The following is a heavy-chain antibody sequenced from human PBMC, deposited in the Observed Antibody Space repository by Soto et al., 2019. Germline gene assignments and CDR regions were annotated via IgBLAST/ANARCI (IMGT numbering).Heavy chain of an antibody. D-gene: IGHD3-22*01. CDR2: ISGSSSYI. Sequence: GSLRLSCAASGFTFSTYTMNWVRQAPGKGLEWVSFISGSSSYIYYADSVKGRFTISRDDAKKSLYLQMNSLRAEDTAVYYCARADSIGYYPGFLDYWGQGTQVTVSS. J-gene: IGHJ4*02. V-gene: IGHV3-21*01. CDR1: GFTFSTYT. CDR3: ARADSIGYYPGFLDY.